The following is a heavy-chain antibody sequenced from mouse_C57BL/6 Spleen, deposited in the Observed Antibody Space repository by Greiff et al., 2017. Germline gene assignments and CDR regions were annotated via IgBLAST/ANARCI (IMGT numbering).Heavy chain of an antibody. D-gene: IGHD1-1*01. CDR2: IDPSDSYT. V-gene: IGHV1-69*01. CDR1: GYTFTSYW. Sequence: QVQLQQPGAELVMPGASVKLSCKASGYTFTSYWMHWVKQRPGQGLEWIGEIDPSDSYTNYNQKFKGKSTLTVDKSSSTAYMQLSSLTSEDSAVYYCARSYYYGSSYHWYVDVWGTGTTVTVSS. J-gene: IGHJ1*03. CDR3: ARSYYYGSSYHWYVDV.